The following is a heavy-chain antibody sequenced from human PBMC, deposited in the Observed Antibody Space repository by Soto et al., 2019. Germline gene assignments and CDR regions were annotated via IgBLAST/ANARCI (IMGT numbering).Heavy chain of an antibody. CDR1: GFTFSSYA. Sequence: PRLSCEASGFTFSSYAMSWVRQAPGKGLEWVSAISGSGGSTYYADSVKGRFTISRDNSKNTLYLQMNSLRAEDTAVYYCAKVRITWALLRWYFDYWGQGTLVTVSS. J-gene: IGHJ4*02. CDR3: AKVRITWALLRWYFDY. D-gene: IGHD1-26*01. V-gene: IGHV3-23*01. CDR2: ISGSGGST.